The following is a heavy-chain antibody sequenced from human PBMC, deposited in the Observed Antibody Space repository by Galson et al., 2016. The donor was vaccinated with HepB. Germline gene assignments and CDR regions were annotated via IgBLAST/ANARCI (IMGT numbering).Heavy chain of an antibody. CDR2: IYSGGGT. Sequence: SLRLSCAASGFTVSNNYMSWVRQPPGKGLEWVSLIYSGGGTLYADSVKARFTISRDNSKNTLYLQMNSLRAEDTAVYYCARDGNADSPWGPGTLVTVSS. J-gene: IGHJ5*02. D-gene: IGHD4-23*01. CDR3: ARDGNADSP. V-gene: IGHV3-53*01. CDR1: GFTVSNNY.